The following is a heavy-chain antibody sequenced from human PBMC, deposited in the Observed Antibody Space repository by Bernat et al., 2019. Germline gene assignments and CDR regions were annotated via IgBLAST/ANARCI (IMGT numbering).Heavy chain of an antibody. D-gene: IGHD6-13*01. CDR3: ARDCSTIAALGHNWFDP. Sequence: EVQLVESGGGLVQSGGSLRLSCAASGFSFSDYSMNWVRQAPGKGLEWVSYISRSTTVIYYADSVKGLFTISRDNAKNSLYLQMNSLRDEDTAVYYCARDCSTIAALGHNWFDPWGQGTLVTVSS. CDR1: GFSFSDYS. CDR2: ISRSTTVI. J-gene: IGHJ5*01. V-gene: IGHV3-48*02.